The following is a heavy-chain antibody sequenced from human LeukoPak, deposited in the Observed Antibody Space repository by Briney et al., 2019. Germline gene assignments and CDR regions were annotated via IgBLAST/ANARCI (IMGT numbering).Heavy chain of an antibody. CDR3: ARVSPSGLLRTTSLDY. CDR1: GYSISSGYY. V-gene: IGHV4-38-2*02. D-gene: IGHD2-21*01. J-gene: IGHJ4*02. CDR2: IYHSGST. Sequence: SETLSLTCTVSGYSISSGYYWGWIRQPPGKGLEWIGSIYHSGSTYYNPSLKSRVTISVDTSKNQFSLKLSSVTAADTAVYYCARVSPSGLLRTTSLDYWGQGTLVTVSS.